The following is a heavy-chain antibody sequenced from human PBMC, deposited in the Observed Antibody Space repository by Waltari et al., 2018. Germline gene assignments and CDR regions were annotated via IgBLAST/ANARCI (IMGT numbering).Heavy chain of an antibody. D-gene: IGHD6-19*01. Sequence: QVQLVESGGGVVQPGRSLRLSCAASGFTFSTHGMHWVRQAPGTRLEWVAVAGRDGINKNYADSVKGRFTISRDNSKNTLYLQMNSLRVEDTAVYYCARDWQWLALDSWGQGTLVTVSS. J-gene: IGHJ4*02. CDR2: AGRDGINK. CDR1: GFTFSTHG. CDR3: ARDWQWLALDS. V-gene: IGHV3-33*01.